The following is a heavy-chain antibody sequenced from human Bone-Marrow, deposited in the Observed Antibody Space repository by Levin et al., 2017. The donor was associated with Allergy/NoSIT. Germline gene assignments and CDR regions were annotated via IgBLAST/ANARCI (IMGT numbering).Heavy chain of an antibody. CDR2: ISTSGST. D-gene: IGHD6-19*01. J-gene: IGHJ1*01. CDR3: ATDAMQWPAIVDH. CDR1: GFTFSSSV. Sequence: GESLKISCAASGFTFSSSVMTWVRQAPGKGLEWVSSISTSGSTYYAESVEGRFTISRDNSKNTLLLQVESLRADDTAVYYCATDAMQWPAIVDHWGQAPWSSSPQ. V-gene: IGHV3-23*01.